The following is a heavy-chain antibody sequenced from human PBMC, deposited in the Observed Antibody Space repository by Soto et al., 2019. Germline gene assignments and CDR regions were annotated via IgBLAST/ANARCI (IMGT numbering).Heavy chain of an antibody. D-gene: IGHD6-19*01. CDR2: IYPGDSDT. CDR3: ARAYTSGWYYFDY. Sequence: GAEVKKPGESLKISCKGSGYSFNSDWVAWVRQMPGKGLEWMGIIYPGDSDTRYSPSFQGQVTISADKSISTAYLQWSSLKASDTAIYYCARAYTSGWYYFDYWGQGTLVTVSS. CDR1: GYSFNSDW. J-gene: IGHJ4*02. V-gene: IGHV5-51*01.